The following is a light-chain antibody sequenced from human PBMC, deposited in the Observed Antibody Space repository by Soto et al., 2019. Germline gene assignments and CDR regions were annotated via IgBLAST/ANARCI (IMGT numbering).Light chain of an antibody. CDR1: SSDVGAYNS. V-gene: IGLV2-8*01. Sequence: QSVLTQPPSASGSPGQSVTISCTGTSSDVGAYNSVSWYQHYPGKAPKLLLYEVNKRPSGVPDRFSGSKSGNTASLTVSGLQAEDEADYYCSSYAGATNLVFGGGTKLTVL. CDR3: SSYAGATNLV. CDR2: EVN. J-gene: IGLJ2*01.